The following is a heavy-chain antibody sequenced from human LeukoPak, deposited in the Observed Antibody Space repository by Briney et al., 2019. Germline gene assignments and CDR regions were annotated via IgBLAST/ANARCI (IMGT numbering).Heavy chain of an antibody. Sequence: ASVKVSCKVSGYTLTELSMHWVRQAPGKGLEWMGGFDPEDGETIYAQKFQGRVTMTEDTSTDTAYMELSSLRSEDTAVYYCATVVDTAMVFAFDIWGRGTMVTVSS. CDR1: GYTLTELS. CDR3: ATVVDTAMVFAFDI. V-gene: IGHV1-24*01. D-gene: IGHD5-18*01. J-gene: IGHJ3*02. CDR2: FDPEDGET.